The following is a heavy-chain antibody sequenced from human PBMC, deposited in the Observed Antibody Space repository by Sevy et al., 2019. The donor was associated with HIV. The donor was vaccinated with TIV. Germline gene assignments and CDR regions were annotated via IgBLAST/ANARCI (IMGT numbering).Heavy chain of an antibody. Sequence: GGSLRLSYAASGFTFSSYAMHWVRQAPGKGLEWVAVISYDGSNKYYADSVKGRFTISRDNSKNTLYLQMNSLRAEDTAVYYCARARYCSGGSCTAEYFQHWGQGTLVTVSS. CDR2: ISYDGSNK. J-gene: IGHJ1*01. CDR3: ARARYCSGGSCTAEYFQH. V-gene: IGHV3-30*04. CDR1: GFTFSSYA. D-gene: IGHD2-15*01.